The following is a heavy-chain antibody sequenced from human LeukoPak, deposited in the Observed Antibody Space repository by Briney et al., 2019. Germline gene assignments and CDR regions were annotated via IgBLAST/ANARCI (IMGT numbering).Heavy chain of an antibody. J-gene: IGHJ5*02. D-gene: IGHD2-15*01. V-gene: IGHV1-69*13. CDR2: IIPIFGTA. CDR3: ARAPLGVVVVAARGGYWFDP. Sequence: SVKVSCKASGGTFSSYAISWVRQAPGQGLEWMGGIIPIFGTANYAQKFQGRVTITADESTSTAYMQLSSLRSEDTAVYYCARAPLGVVVVAARGGYWFDPWGQGTLVTVSS. CDR1: GGTFSSYA.